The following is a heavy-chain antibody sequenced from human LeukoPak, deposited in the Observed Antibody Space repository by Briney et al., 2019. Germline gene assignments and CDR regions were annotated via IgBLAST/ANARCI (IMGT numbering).Heavy chain of an antibody. CDR2: IYYSGTT. CDR1: GDSISSSSYY. V-gene: IGHV4-39*01. CDR3: ARHTPGLQSGY. Sequence: PSETLSLTCTVSGDSISSSSYYWGWIRQPPGKGLEWIGSIYYSGTTYYNPSLKSRVTISVDTSKSQLSLKVTSVTAADTAVYYCARHTPGLQSGYWGQGTLVTVSS. J-gene: IGHJ4*02. D-gene: IGHD4-11*01.